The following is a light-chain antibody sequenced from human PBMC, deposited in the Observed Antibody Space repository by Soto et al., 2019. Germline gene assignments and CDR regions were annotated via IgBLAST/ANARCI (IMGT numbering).Light chain of an antibody. CDR2: DAS. CDR1: QSVGSY. J-gene: IGKJ4*01. Sequence: EIVLTQSPATLSLSPGDRATLSCRASQSVGSYLRWYQQRPGQAPRLLIYDASNRATGIPARFSGSGSGTDFTLTISSLGPEDFAFYYCQQRSDWPSTFGGGTKVEI. CDR3: QQRSDWPST. V-gene: IGKV3-11*01.